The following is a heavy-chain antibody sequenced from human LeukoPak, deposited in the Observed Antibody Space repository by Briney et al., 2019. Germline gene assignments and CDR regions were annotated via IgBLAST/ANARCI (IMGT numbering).Heavy chain of an antibody. Sequence: PSETLSLTCTVSGGSISSSSYYWGWIRQPPGKGLEWIGSIYYSGSTYYNPSLKSRVTISVDTSKNQFSLRLSSVTAADTAVYYCARGPGIAVAGIRPLDYWGQGTLVTVSS. D-gene: IGHD6-19*01. CDR3: ARGPGIAVAGIRPLDY. CDR1: GGSISSSSYY. CDR2: IYYSGST. J-gene: IGHJ4*02. V-gene: IGHV4-39*07.